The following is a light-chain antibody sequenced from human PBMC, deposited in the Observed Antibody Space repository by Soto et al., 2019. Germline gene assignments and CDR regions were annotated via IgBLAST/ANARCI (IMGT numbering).Light chain of an antibody. V-gene: IGKV3-20*01. CDR2: GAS. J-gene: IGKJ1*01. CDR3: QQYGTSPT. Sequence: EIVLTQSPGTLSLSPGERATLSCRASQSVSSSYLAWYQQRPGQGPRLLIYGASSRATGIPDRFGASGSGTDFTLTITILEPEDFAVYYCQQYGTSPTFGQGTKVEIK. CDR1: QSVSSSY.